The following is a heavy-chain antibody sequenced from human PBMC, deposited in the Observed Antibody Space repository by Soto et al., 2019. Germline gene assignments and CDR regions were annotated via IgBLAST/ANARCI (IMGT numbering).Heavy chain of an antibody. CDR3: ARLQLVQKVIDY. CDR1: GDSISAYY. CDR2: IFYSGGT. J-gene: IGHJ4*02. V-gene: IGHV4-59*01. D-gene: IGHD1-1*01. Sequence: SETLSLTCTVSGDSISAYYWSWIRQPPGKGLQWIGYIFYSGGTAYNPSLKSRVTISLDMSKKQISLKLSSVTTADTATYFCARLQLVQKVIDYWGQGTLVTVSS.